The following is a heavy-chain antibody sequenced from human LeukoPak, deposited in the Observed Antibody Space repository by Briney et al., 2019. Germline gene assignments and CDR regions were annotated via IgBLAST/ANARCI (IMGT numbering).Heavy chain of an antibody. CDR3: ARDAVAKY. J-gene: IGHJ4*02. CDR1: GGSISSYY. CDR2: IYYSGST. V-gene: IGHV4-59*01. D-gene: IGHD5-12*01. Sequence: SETLSLTCTVSGGSISSYYWSWIRQPPGKGLEWIGYIYYSGSTNYNPSLKSRVTISVDTSKNQFSLKLSSVTAADTAVYYCARDAVAKYWGQGTLVTVSS.